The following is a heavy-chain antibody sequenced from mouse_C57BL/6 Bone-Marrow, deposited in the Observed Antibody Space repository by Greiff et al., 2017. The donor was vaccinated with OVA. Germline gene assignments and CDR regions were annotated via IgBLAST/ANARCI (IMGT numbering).Heavy chain of an antibody. CDR2: ISSGGSYT. D-gene: IGHD2-3*01. V-gene: IGHV5-6*02. J-gene: IGHJ3*01. CDR1: GFTFSSYG. Sequence: EVMLVESGGDLVKPGGSLKLSCAASGFTFSSYGMSWVRQTPDKRLEWVATISSGGSYTYYPDSVKGRFTISRDNATNTLYLQMSSLKSEDTAMYCCARRNGYYAFAYWGQGTLVTVSA. CDR3: ARRNGYYAFAY.